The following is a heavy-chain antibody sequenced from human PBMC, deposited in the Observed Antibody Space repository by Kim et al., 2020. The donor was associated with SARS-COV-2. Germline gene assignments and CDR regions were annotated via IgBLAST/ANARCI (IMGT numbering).Heavy chain of an antibody. V-gene: IGHV4-34*01. CDR1: GGSFSGYY. CDR3: ARAQRDDSSGYYSFDY. Sequence: SETLSLTCAVYGGSFSGYYWSWIRQPPGKGLEWIGEINHSGSTNYNPSLKSRVTISVDTSKNQFSLKLSSVTAADTAVYYCARAQRDDSSGYYSFDYWGQGTLVTVSS. D-gene: IGHD3-22*01. CDR2: INHSGST. J-gene: IGHJ4*02.